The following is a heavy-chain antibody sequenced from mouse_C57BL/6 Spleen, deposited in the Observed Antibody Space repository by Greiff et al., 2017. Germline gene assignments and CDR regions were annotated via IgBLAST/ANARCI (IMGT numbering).Heavy chain of an antibody. D-gene: IGHD1-1*01. Sequence: DVMLVESGGGLVQPGGSLSLSCAASGFTFTDYYMSWVRQPPGKALEWLGFIRNKANGYTTEYSASVKGRFTISRDNSQSILYLQMNALRAEDSATYYCATYYYGSSNYWGQGTTLTVSS. V-gene: IGHV7-3*01. J-gene: IGHJ2*01. CDR2: IRNKANGYTT. CDR3: ATYYYGSSNY. CDR1: GFTFTDYY.